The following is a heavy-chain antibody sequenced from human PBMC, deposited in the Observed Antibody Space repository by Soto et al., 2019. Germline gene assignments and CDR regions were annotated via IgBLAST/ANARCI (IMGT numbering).Heavy chain of an antibody. D-gene: IGHD3-10*01. CDR2: IYYSGST. CDR1: GGSISSSSYY. V-gene: IGHV4-39*01. Sequence: PSETLSLTCTVSGGSISSSSYYWGWIRQPPGKGLEWIGSIYYSGSTYYNPSLKSRVTISVDTSKNQFSLKLSSVTAADTAVYYCARAAMVRGVTRNYYYGMDVWGQGTTVT. J-gene: IGHJ6*02. CDR3: ARAAMVRGVTRNYYYGMDV.